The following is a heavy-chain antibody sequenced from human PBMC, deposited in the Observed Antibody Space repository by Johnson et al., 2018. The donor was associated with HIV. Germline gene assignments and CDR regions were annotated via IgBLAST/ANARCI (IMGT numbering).Heavy chain of an antibody. D-gene: IGHD1-26*01. V-gene: IGHV3-66*01. Sequence: VQLVESGGGLVQPGGSLRLSCAASGFTVSSNYMSWVRQAPGKGLEWVSVIYSGGSTYYADSVKGRFTISRVNSKNTLYLQMNSLTPEYTAVYYCAKEGGVRRVAWELRAYSFDIWCQGTMVTVSA. CDR2: IYSGGST. CDR3: AKEGGVRRVAWELRAYSFDI. CDR1: GFTVSSNY. J-gene: IGHJ3*02.